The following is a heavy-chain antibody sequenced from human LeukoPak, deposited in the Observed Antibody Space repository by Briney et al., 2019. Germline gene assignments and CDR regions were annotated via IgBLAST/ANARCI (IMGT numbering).Heavy chain of an antibody. V-gene: IGHV3-23*01. CDR3: AKDPRYTYGPSSYYFDY. D-gene: IGHD5-18*01. CDR1: GFTFTSYA. Sequence: GGSLRLSCAVSGFTFTSYAMTWVRQAPGKGLEWVSVISGSGSSTYYADSVKGRFTISRDNSKSTLYLQMNSLRAEDTAVYFCAKDPRYTYGPSSYYFDYWGQGTLVTVSS. J-gene: IGHJ4*02. CDR2: ISGSGSST.